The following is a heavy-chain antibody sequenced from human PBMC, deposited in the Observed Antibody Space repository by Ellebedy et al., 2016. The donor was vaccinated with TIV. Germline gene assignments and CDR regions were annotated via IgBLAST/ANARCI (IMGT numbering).Heavy chain of an antibody. D-gene: IGHD3-10*01. J-gene: IGHJ6*02. CDR1: GYSLTSNG. CDR2: IGAYNGNT. Sequence: AASVKVSCKASGYSLTSNGISWVRQAPGQGLEWKGWIGAYNGNTNYAQKFQGRVTMPTDTSTSTVYMDLRSLRSDDTAVYYCARGLWFGELDVWGQGTTVTVSS. CDR3: ARGLWFGELDV. V-gene: IGHV1-18*01.